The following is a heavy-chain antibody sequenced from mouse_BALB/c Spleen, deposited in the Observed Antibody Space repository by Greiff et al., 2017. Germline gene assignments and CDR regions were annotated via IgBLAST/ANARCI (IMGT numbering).Heavy chain of an antibody. V-gene: IGHV1-31*01. J-gene: IGHJ1*01. D-gene: IGHD2-3*01. CDR1: GYSFTGYY. CDR3: ARALDGYYGYFDV. CDR2: INPYNGAT. Sequence: VQLKQSGPELVKPGASVKISCKASGYSFTGYYMHWVKQSHVKSLEWIGRINPYNGATSYNQNFKDKASLTVDKSSSTAYMELHSLTSEDSAVYYCARALDGYYGYFDVWGAGTTVTVSS.